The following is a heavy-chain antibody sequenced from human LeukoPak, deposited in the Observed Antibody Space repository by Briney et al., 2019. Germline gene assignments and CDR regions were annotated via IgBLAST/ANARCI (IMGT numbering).Heavy chain of an antibody. CDR2: ISSSGSII. D-gene: IGHD5-18*01. CDR1: GLTFSSYE. V-gene: IGHV3-48*03. Sequence: GGSLRLSCAASGLTFSSYEMNWVRQAPGKGLEWVSYISSSGSIIYYADSVKGRFTISRDNAKNSLYLQMNSLRAHDTAVYYCARRGYPTSPVGAFDIWGQGSMVTVSS. CDR3: ARRGYPTSPVGAFDI. J-gene: IGHJ3*02.